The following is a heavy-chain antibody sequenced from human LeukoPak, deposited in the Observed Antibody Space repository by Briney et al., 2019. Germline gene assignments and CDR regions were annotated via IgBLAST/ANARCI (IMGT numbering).Heavy chain of an antibody. D-gene: IGHD3-10*01. CDR3: ARGPPGGQFDP. V-gene: IGHV4-59*01. CDR1: GGSISSYY. Sequence: PSETLSLTCTVSGGSISSYYWTWIRQPPGKGLEWIGYIYYSGSTDYNPSLKSRVTISVDTFNNQFSLKLSSVTAADTAVYYCARGPPGGQFDPWGQGTLVTVSS. J-gene: IGHJ5*02. CDR2: IYYSGST.